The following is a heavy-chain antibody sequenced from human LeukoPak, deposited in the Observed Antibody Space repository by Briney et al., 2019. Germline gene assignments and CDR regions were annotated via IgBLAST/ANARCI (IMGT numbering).Heavy chain of an antibody. CDR2: ISGSGGST. CDR1: GFTFSSYA. J-gene: IGHJ4*02. D-gene: IGHD3-22*01. CDR3: AKDPHPAPMIEKNC. Sequence: GGSLRLSCAASGFTFSSYAMSWVRQAPGKGLEWVSAISGSGGSTYYADSVKGRFTISRDNSKNTLYLQMNSLRAEDTAVYYCAKDPHPAPMIEKNCWGQGTLVTVSS. V-gene: IGHV3-23*01.